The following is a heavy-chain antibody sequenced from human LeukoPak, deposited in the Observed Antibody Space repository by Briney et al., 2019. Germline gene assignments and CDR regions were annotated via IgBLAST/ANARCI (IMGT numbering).Heavy chain of an antibody. Sequence: SETLSLTCTVSGGSISSYYWSWIRQPPGKGLEWIGYIYYSGSTNYNPSLKSRVTISVDTSKNQFSLKLSSVTAADTAVYYCARQYIVATTSYFDYWGQGTLVTVSS. CDR1: GGSISSYY. CDR3: ARQYIVATTSYFDY. D-gene: IGHD5-12*01. J-gene: IGHJ4*02. V-gene: IGHV4-59*01. CDR2: IYYSGST.